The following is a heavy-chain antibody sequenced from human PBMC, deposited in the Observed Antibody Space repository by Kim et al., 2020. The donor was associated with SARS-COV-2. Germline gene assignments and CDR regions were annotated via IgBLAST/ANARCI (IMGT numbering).Heavy chain of an antibody. V-gene: IGHV3-48*02. J-gene: IGHJ6*02. D-gene: IGHD6-19*01. Sequence: GGSLRLSCAASGFTFSYYSMNWVRQAPGKGLEWVSYISSSSSPIYYADSVKGRFTVSRDNAKNSLYLQMNSLRDEDTAVYYCAREGQWLSLYYYGMDVCGQGTTVTVSS. CDR1: GFTFSYYS. CDR2: ISSSSSPI. CDR3: AREGQWLSLYYYGMDV.